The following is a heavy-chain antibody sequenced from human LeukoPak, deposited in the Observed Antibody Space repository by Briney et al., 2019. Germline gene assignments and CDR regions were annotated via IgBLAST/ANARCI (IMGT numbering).Heavy chain of an antibody. D-gene: IGHD2-15*01. CDR3: AREPFCSGGSCYSDY. CDR2: IIPIFGTA. CDR1: GGTFSSYA. V-gene: IGHV1-69*13. Sequence: ASVKVSCKASGGTFSSYAISWVRQAPGQGLEWMGGIIPIFGTANYAQKFQGRVTITADESTSTAYMELSSLRSGDTAVYYCAREPFCSGGSCYSDYWGQGTLVTVSS. J-gene: IGHJ4*02.